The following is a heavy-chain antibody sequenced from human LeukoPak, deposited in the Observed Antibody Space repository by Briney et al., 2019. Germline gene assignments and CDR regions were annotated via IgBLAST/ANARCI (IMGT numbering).Heavy chain of an antibody. J-gene: IGHJ4*02. CDR1: GFSFTSYG. Sequence: PGRSLRLSCAASGFSFTSYGMHWVRQAPGKGLEWVAVIWYDGTNKYYADSVKGRFTISRDTSNNMLYLQMNSLRAEDTAVYYCARVSESGNSDYWGQETLVTVSS. D-gene: IGHD4-23*01. V-gene: IGHV3-33*01. CDR2: IWYDGTNK. CDR3: ARVSESGNSDY.